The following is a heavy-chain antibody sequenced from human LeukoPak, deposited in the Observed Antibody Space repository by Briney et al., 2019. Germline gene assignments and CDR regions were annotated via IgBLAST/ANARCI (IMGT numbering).Heavy chain of an antibody. Sequence: ASVKVSCKASGYTFSDYGITWVRQAPGQGLEWMGWISAYNSHTAYAQNLQGRVTMTTDTSTRTAYMELRSLRSDDTAVYYCARDFPPNYGSDYFYYYMDVWGKGTTVTISS. CDR3: ARDFPPNYGSDYFYYYMDV. V-gene: IGHV1-18*01. D-gene: IGHD3-10*01. J-gene: IGHJ6*03. CDR1: GYTFSDYG. CDR2: ISAYNSHT.